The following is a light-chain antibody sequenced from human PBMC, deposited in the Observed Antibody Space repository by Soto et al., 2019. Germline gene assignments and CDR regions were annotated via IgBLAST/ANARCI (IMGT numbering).Light chain of an antibody. CDR3: TSYTSSSTLVV. V-gene: IGLV2-14*01. CDR1: SSDVGGYNY. CDR2: DVS. J-gene: IGLJ2*01. Sequence: QSVLTQPASVSGSPGQSITISCTGTSSDVGGYNYVSWYQQHQGKSPKLMIYDVSNRPSGVSNRVSGSKSGNTASLTISGLQAEDEADYYCTSYTSSSTLVVFGGVTKLTVL.